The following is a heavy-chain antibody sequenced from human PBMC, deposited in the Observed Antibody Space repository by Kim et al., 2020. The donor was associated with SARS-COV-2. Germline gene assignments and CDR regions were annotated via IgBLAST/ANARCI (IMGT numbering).Heavy chain of an antibody. CDR3: AARRGRCGTTSCYFFY. D-gene: IGHD2-2*01. V-gene: IGHV3-23*01. CDR2: IGTVATNT. Sequence: GGSLRLSCAASGFTFNNFVMVWVRQAPGSGLEWVSTIGTVATNTYYANSVKGRFIVSRDNSKNTLFLQMNSLRADDTAAYYCAARRGRCGTTSCYFFYWG. J-gene: IGHJ4*01. CDR1: GFTFNNFV.